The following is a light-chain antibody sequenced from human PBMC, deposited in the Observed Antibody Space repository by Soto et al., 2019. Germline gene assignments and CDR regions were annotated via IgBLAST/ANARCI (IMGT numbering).Light chain of an antibody. V-gene: IGKV3-11*01. J-gene: IGKJ5*01. CDR2: DAS. Sequence: EIVLTQSPATLSLSPGERATLSCRASQRVSSYLAWYQHKPGQAPRLLIYDASNRATGIPSRFSGSGSGTDLTLPISSLEPEDFAVYYCQQRSYLVTFGQGTRLEIK. CDR3: QQRSYLVT. CDR1: QRVSSY.